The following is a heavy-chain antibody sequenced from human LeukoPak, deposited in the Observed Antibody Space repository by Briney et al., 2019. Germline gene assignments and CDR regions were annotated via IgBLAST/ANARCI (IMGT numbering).Heavy chain of an antibody. Sequence: PGGSLRLSCAASGFTFRSYAMHWVRQAPGKGLEWVAVISYDGSNKYYADSVKDRFTIYRDNSKNTLYLQMNSLRAEDTAVYYCAYGEERWLPRDYWGQGTLVTVSS. CDR1: GFTFRSYA. CDR3: AYGEERWLPRDY. CDR2: ISYDGSNK. J-gene: IGHJ4*02. D-gene: IGHD5-24*01. V-gene: IGHV3-30*01.